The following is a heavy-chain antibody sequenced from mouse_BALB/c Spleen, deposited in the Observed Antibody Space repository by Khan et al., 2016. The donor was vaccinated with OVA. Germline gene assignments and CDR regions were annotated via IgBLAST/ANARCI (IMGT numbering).Heavy chain of an antibody. CDR1: GFTFSTYG. Sequence: EVKLEESGGDLVKPEGSLKLSCAASGFTFSTYGMSWVRQTPDKRLEWVATISSGGSYTYYPASVQGRFHIPRDNAKNTLYLQMSSLKSEDTAMFYCARLAYYYDSEGFAYWGQGTLVTVSA. CDR3: ARLAYYYDSEGFAY. J-gene: IGHJ3*01. CDR2: ISSGGSYT. V-gene: IGHV5-6*02. D-gene: IGHD1-1*01.